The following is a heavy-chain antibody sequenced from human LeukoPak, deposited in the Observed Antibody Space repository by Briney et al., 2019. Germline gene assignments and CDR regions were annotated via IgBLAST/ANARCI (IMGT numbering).Heavy chain of an antibody. D-gene: IGHD1-1*01. V-gene: IGHV3-74*01. CDR2: INSDGSST. CDR3: ASWNPEPYYYYYYGMDV. Sequence: GGSLRLSCAASGFTFSSYWMHWVRQAPGKELVWVSRINSDGSSTSYADSVKGRFTISRDNAKNTLYLQMNSLRAEDTAVYYCASWNPEPYYYYYYGMDVWGQGTTVTVSS. CDR1: GFTFSSYW. J-gene: IGHJ6*02.